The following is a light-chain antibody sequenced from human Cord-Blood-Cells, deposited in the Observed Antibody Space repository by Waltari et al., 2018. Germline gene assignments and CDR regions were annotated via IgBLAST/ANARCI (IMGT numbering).Light chain of an antibody. V-gene: IGLV5-45*02. CDR2: YKSDSDK. CDR3: MIWHSSAWV. CDR1: TAINVGTYR. Sequence: QAVLTQPSSLSASPGASASLTCTLRTAINVGTYRNYWYQQKPGSPPQYLLRYKSDSDKQQGSGVPSRFSGSKDASANAGILLISGLQSEDEADYYCMIWHSSAWVFGGGTKLTVL. J-gene: IGLJ3*02.